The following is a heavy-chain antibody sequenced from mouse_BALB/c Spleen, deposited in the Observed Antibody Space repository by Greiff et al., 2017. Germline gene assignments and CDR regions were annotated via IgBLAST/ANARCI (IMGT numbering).Heavy chain of an antibody. CDR1: GFAFSSYD. V-gene: IGHV5-12-1*01. Sequence: DVKLQESGGGLVKPGGSLKLSCAASGFAFSSYDMSWVRQTPEKRLEWVAYISSGGGSTYYPDTVKGRFTISRDNAKNTLYLQMSSLKSEDTAMYYCARQEFITTSYDYWGQGTSVTVSS. CDR3: ARQEFITTSYDY. J-gene: IGHJ4*01. CDR2: ISSGGGST. D-gene: IGHD1-1*01.